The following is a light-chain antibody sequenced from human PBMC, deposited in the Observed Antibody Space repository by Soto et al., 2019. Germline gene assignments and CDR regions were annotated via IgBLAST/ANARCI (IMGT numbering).Light chain of an antibody. CDR2: DAS. CDR1: QGITNS. Sequence: DIQMTQSPSSLSASVGDRVTITCQASQGITNSLNWYQVKLGSAPKLLIYDASNLETGVPSRFTGSGSGTAFSFTISSLQPGDVGTYFCQQYGNLPFTFGPGTKVAIK. J-gene: IGKJ3*01. V-gene: IGKV1-33*01. CDR3: QQYGNLPFT.